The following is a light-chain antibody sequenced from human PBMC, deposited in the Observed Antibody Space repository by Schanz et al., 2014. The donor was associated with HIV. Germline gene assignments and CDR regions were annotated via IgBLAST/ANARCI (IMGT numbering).Light chain of an antibody. CDR1: QSLDRW. V-gene: IGKV1-5*03. CDR3: QQYVNRWT. Sequence: DIQMTQSPSTLSASVGDRVTITCRAGQSLDRWLAWYQQKPGKAPKLLIYRASYLESGVPSRFSGSGSGTEFTLTISSLQPDDFATYYCQQYVNRWTFGQGTKVEI. CDR2: RAS. J-gene: IGKJ1*01.